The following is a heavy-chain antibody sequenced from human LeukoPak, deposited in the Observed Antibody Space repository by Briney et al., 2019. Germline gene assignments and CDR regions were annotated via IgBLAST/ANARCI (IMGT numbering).Heavy chain of an antibody. Sequence: GGSLRLSCAASGFIFTNYFMSWVRQAPGKGLEWVASIKHDGSEKYYVDSVRGRSTISRDNTMNSLYLQMSSLRAEDTAVYYCATDRGWRTSGYCLYYFEYWGQGTLVTYSS. CDR3: ATDRGWRTSGYCLYYFEY. CDR1: GFIFTNYF. J-gene: IGHJ4*02. CDR2: IKHDGSEK. V-gene: IGHV3-7*01. D-gene: IGHD3-22*01.